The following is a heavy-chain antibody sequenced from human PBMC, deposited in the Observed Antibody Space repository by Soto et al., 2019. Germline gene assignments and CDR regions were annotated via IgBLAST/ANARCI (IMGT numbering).Heavy chain of an antibody. V-gene: IGHV4-39*01. D-gene: IGHD3-22*01. J-gene: IGHJ4*02. Sequence: PSETLSLTCTVSGGSISSSSYYWGWIRQPPGKGLEWIGSIYYSGSTYYNPSLKSRVTISVDTSKNQFSLKLSSVTAADTAVYYCASWTDAADYYYDSSGFDYWGQGTLVTVSS. CDR2: IYYSGST. CDR1: GGSISSSSYY. CDR3: ASWTDAADYYYDSSGFDY.